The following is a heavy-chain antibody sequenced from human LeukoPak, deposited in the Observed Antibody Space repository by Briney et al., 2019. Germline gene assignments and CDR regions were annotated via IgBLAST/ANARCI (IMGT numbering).Heavy chain of an antibody. Sequence: HPSETLSLTCAVYGGSFSGYYWSWIRQPAGKGLEWIGRIYTSGSTNYNPSLKSRVTMSVDTSKNQFSLKLSSVTAADTAVYYCARDPIYYDSSGYYYENWFDPWGQGTLVTVSS. CDR2: IYTSGST. CDR3: ARDPIYYDSSGYYYENWFDP. CDR1: GGSFSGYY. V-gene: IGHV4-4*07. J-gene: IGHJ5*02. D-gene: IGHD3-22*01.